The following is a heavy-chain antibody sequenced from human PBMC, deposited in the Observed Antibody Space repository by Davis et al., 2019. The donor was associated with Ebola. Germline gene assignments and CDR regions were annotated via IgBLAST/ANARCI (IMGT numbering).Heavy chain of an antibody. CDR1: GFTFSSYE. Sequence: PGGSLRLSCAASGFTFSSYEMSWVRQAPGKGLEWVSYISNSGSTKYYSDSVKGRFTISRDNAKNSLYLQMNSLRGDDTAVYYCARAPKYTGHDFPYYFDYWGQGTLVTVSS. V-gene: IGHV3-48*03. CDR3: ARAPKYTGHDFPYYFDY. CDR2: ISNSGSTK. D-gene: IGHD5-12*01. J-gene: IGHJ4*02.